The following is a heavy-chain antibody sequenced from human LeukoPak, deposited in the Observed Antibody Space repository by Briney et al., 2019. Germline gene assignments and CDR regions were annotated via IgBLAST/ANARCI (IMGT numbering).Heavy chain of an antibody. Sequence: SETLSLTCAVYGGSFSGYYWSWIRQPPGKGLEWIGEINHSGSTNYNPSLKRRVTISVDTSKNQFSLKLSSVTAADTAVYYCARGGGYSYGYDWFDPWGQGTLVTVSS. CDR2: INHSGST. D-gene: IGHD5-18*01. J-gene: IGHJ5*02. CDR3: ARGGGYSYGYDWFDP. CDR1: GGSFSGYY. V-gene: IGHV4-34*01.